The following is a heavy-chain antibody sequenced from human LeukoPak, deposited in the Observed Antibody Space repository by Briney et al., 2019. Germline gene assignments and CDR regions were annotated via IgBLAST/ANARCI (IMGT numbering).Heavy chain of an antibody. D-gene: IGHD3-22*01. CDR1: GGPFGGYY. J-gene: IGHJ4*02. CDR3: ARGGYFDSSGYPNPLDS. Sequence: SETLSLTCAVYGGPFGGYYWTWIRQSPGKGPEWIGEINHSGSTNYNPSLKRRAIMSVDTAKNQFSLKLNSVTAADTAVYYCARGGYFDSSGYPNPLDSWGQGTLVTVSS. CDR2: INHSGST. V-gene: IGHV4-34*01.